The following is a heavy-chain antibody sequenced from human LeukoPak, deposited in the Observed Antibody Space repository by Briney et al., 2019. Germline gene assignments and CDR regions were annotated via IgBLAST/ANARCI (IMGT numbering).Heavy chain of an antibody. CDR3: ARALTDYSQLPSDAFDI. CDR2: ISTNTGNP. J-gene: IGHJ3*02. Sequence: ALVKVSCKASGYTFTSYTMNWERQAPGQGLEWMGWISTNTGNPTYAQGFTGRFVFSLDTSVSTAYLQISSLKAEDTAVYYCARALTDYSQLPSDAFDIWGQGTMVTVSS. D-gene: IGHD1-1*01. CDR1: GYTFTSYT. V-gene: IGHV7-4-1*02.